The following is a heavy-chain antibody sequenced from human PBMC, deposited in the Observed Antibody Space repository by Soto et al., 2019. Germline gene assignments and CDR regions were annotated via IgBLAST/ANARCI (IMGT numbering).Heavy chain of an antibody. Sequence: GASVKVSCKASGYTFTSYYMHWVRQAPGQGLEWMGIINPSGGSTSYAQKFQGRVTMTRDTSTSTVYMELSSLRSEDTAVYYCARDLIGNFGGVIYYFDYWGQVTLVTFSS. V-gene: IGHV1-46*01. D-gene: IGHD3-3*02. J-gene: IGHJ4*02. CDR3: ARDLIGNFGGVIYYFDY. CDR2: INPSGGST. CDR1: GYTFTSYY.